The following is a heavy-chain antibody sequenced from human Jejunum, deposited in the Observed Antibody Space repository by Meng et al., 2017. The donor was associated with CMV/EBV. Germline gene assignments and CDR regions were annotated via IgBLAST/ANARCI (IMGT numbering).Heavy chain of an antibody. CDR2: ISGGGVST. J-gene: IGHJ3*02. Sequence: GFPFHPYSISWVRQSPGKGLEWVSTISGGGVSTKNADSVKGRFTLSRDNSKNTVYLQMDSLRAEDTAVYYCAKGRSTNWYDAFDIWGQGTMVTVSS. CDR3: AKGRSTNWYDAFDI. CDR1: GFPFHPYS. V-gene: IGHV3-23*01. D-gene: IGHD1-1*01.